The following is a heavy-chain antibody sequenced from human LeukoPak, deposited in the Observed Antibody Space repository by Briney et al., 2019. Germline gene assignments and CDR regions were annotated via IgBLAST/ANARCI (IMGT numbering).Heavy chain of an antibody. CDR2: ISYDGSNK. CDR1: GFTFSSYG. D-gene: IGHD3-3*01. V-gene: IGHV3-30*18. CDR3: AKPSHVLRFLEWLSFFDY. J-gene: IGHJ4*02. Sequence: GESLRLSCAASGFTFSSYGMHWVRQAPGKGLEWVAVISYDGSNKYYADSVKGRFTISRDNSKNTLYLQMNSLRAEDTAVYYCAKPSHVLRFLEWLSFFDYWGQGTLVTVSS.